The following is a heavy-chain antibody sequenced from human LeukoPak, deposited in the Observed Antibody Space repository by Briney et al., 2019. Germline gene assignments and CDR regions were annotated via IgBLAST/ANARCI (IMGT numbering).Heavy chain of an antibody. CDR1: GGSISSYY. V-gene: IGHV4-59*08. CDR2: IYYSGST. J-gene: IGHJ3*02. CDR3: ARHYRDFYDTLTPGGLAAFDI. Sequence: PSETLSLTCTVSGGSISSYYWSWIRQPPGKGLEWIGYIYYSGSTNYNPSLKSRVTISVDTSKNQFSLKLSSVTAADTAVYYCARHYRDFYDTLTPGGLAAFDIWGQGTMVTVSS. D-gene: IGHD3-9*01.